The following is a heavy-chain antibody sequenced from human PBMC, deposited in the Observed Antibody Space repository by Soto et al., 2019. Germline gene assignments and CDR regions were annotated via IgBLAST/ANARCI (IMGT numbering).Heavy chain of an antibody. D-gene: IGHD3-16*01. J-gene: IGHJ4*02. Sequence: QVQLVDSGGAVVQPGRSLRLSCTGSGFTFSNYAMHWVRQAPGKGLGWVAIISHDESSKYYAASVKDRFTISRDNSKNTLYLQMNSLGAEDTAVYYCAKGGGDERYCDYWGQGTLVTVSS. CDR3: AKGGGDERYCDY. CDR2: ISHDESSK. CDR1: GFTFSNYA. V-gene: IGHV3-30*18.